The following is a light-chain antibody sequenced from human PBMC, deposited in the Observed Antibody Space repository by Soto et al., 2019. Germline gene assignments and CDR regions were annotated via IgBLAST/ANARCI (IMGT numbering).Light chain of an antibody. J-gene: IGKJ4*01. CDR2: DAS. V-gene: IGKV1-33*01. CDR1: QDIKNY. CDR3: QQYDNLPLT. Sequence: DIQXTQSPSSLSASVGDRVTTTCQASQDIKNYLNWYQQKSGKAPKLLIYDASDLETGVPSRFSGSGSGTDFTFTINSLQPEDIATYYCQQYDNLPLTFGGGTKVDI.